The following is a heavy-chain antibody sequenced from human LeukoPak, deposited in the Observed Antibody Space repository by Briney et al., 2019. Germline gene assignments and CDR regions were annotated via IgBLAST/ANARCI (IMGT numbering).Heavy chain of an antibody. J-gene: IGHJ4*02. Sequence: GGSLRLSCAASGFTFSSFTMNWVRQAPGKGLEWVSSISSSSSYIYYADSLKGRFTISRDDAKNSLYLQMNSLRAEDTAVYYCARDLRSSGYYAFDYWGQGTLVTVSS. CDR2: ISSSSSYI. CDR1: GFTFSSFT. CDR3: ARDLRSSGYYAFDY. V-gene: IGHV3-21*01. D-gene: IGHD3-22*01.